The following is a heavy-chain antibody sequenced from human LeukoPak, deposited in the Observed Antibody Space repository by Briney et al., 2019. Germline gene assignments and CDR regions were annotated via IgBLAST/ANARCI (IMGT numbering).Heavy chain of an antibody. Sequence: RGSLRPSCAGSGFTFSDYWMSWIRQAPGRGLEWVANIKQDGSAQNYVHSVKGRFTISRDNAKNTLYLQMNSLRAEDTAVYYCAKDFRPRVEMATIGSWGQGTLVTVSS. CDR2: IKQDGSAQ. D-gene: IGHD5-24*01. J-gene: IGHJ4*02. CDR3: AKDFRPRVEMATIGS. V-gene: IGHV3-7*01. CDR1: GFTFSDYW.